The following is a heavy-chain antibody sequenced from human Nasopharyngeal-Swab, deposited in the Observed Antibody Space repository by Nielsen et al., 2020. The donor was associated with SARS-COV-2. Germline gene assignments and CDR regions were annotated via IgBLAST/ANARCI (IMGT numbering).Heavy chain of an antibody. D-gene: IGHD6-13*01. CDR3: ARDFRELVGAFDI. V-gene: IGHV3-21*01. J-gene: IGHJ3*02. Sequence: VRQAPGKGLEWVSSISSSSSCIYYADSVKGRFTISRDNAKNSLYLQMNSLRAEDTAVYYCARDFRELVGAFDIWGQGTMVTVSS. CDR2: ISSSSSCI.